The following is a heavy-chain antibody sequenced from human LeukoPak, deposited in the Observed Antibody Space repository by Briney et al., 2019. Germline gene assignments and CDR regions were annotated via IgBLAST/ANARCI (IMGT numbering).Heavy chain of an antibody. J-gene: IGHJ4*02. CDR3: AKDRADRDGYNAGLGY. Sequence: PGGSLRLSCAASGFTFSSYGMHWVRQAPGKGLEWVAVISYDGSNKYYADSVKGRFTISRDNSKNTLYLQMNSLRAEDTAVYYCAKDRADRDGYNAGLGYWGQGTLVTVSS. V-gene: IGHV3-30*18. D-gene: IGHD5-24*01. CDR1: GFTFSSYG. CDR2: ISYDGSNK.